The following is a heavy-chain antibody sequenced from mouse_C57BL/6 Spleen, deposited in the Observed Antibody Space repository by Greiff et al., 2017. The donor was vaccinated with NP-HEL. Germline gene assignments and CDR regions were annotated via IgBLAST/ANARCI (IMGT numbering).Heavy chain of an antibody. V-gene: IGHV3-6*01. Sequence: VQLQQSGPGLVKPSQSLSLTCSVTGYSITSGYYWNWIRQFPGNKLEWMGYISYDGSNNSNPSLKNRISITRDTSKNQFFLKLNSVTTEDTATYYSASYYGSSLDYWGQGNTLTVSS. CDR3: ASYYGSSLDY. CDR1: GYSITSGYY. J-gene: IGHJ2*01. D-gene: IGHD1-1*01. CDR2: ISYDGSN.